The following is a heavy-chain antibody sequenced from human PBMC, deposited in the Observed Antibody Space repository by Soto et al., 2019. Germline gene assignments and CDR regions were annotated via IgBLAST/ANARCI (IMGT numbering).Heavy chain of an antibody. CDR2: IYYSGST. Sequence: LSLTCTVSGGSIGSSSYYWGWIRQPPGKGLEWIGSIYYSGSTYYNPSLKSRVTISVDTSKNQFSLKLSSVTAADTAVYYCARQSKTTVTKYYFDYWGQGTLVTVSS. D-gene: IGHD4-17*01. J-gene: IGHJ4*02. CDR3: ARQSKTTVTKYYFDY. CDR1: GGSIGSSSYY. V-gene: IGHV4-39*01.